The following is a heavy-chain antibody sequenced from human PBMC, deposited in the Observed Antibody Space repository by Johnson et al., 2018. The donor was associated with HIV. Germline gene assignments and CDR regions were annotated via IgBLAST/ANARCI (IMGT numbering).Heavy chain of an antibody. J-gene: IGHJ3*02. V-gene: IGHV3-30*04. Sequence: QVQLVESGGGVVQPGRSLRLSCAASGFAFSGYALHWVRQAPGKGLEWVALISSDGSNKYFGDSVKGRVIISRDNSKNTLYLQMNSLTTEDTPAYYCARVSYDFWSGYYTGHDAFDIWGQGTMVTVSS. CDR1: GFAFSGYA. D-gene: IGHD3-3*01. CDR2: ISSDGSNK. CDR3: ARVSYDFWSGYYTGHDAFDI.